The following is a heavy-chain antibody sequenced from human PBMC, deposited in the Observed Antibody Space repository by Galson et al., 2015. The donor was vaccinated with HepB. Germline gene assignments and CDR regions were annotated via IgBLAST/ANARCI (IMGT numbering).Heavy chain of an antibody. CDR2: INPDGSEK. CDR3: ARRISLVRGIITKPDYYYGMDV. CDR1: GFTFSSYW. J-gene: IGHJ6*02. Sequence: SLRLSCAASGFTFSSYWMNWVRQAPGKGLEWVANINPDGSEKYYVASLKGRFTISRDNAKNSLYLQMDSLRAEDTAVYYCARRISLVRGIITKPDYYYGMDVWGQGTTVTVAS. V-gene: IGHV3-7*03. D-gene: IGHD3-10*01.